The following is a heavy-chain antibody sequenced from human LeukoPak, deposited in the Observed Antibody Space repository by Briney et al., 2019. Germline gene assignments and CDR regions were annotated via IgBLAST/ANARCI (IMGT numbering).Heavy chain of an antibody. J-gene: IGHJ4*02. D-gene: IGHD1-14*01. CDR1: GFTFSGHW. V-gene: IGHV3-7*01. CDR3: TRDRSLAEDD. Sequence: PGGSLRLSCAASGFTFSGHWMSWVRQAPGKGLEWVANINQGGSDKYYVDSVKGRFTISRDNANNLLYLQMNSLRGEDTAVYFRTRDRSLAEDDCGQGTLVTVSS. CDR2: INQGGSDK.